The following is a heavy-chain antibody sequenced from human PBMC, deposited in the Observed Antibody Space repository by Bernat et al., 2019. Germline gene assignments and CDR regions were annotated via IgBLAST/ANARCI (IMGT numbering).Heavy chain of an antibody. Sequence: EVQLVESGGGLVQPGGSLRLSCAASGFTFSTYSMNWVRQAPGKGLEWISCISSSSSTIYYADSGKGRFTISRDNAKNSLYLQMNSLRDEDTAVYYCGREAWFDPWGQGTLVTVSS. CDR2: ISSSSSTI. CDR3: GREAWFDP. V-gene: IGHV3-48*02. J-gene: IGHJ5*02. CDR1: GFTFSTYS.